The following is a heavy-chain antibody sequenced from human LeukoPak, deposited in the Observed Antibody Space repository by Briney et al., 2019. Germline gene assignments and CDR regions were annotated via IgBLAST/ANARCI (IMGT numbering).Heavy chain of an antibody. CDR3: ARGQSDPSFGWFDP. CDR2: INPTGGST. V-gene: IGHV1-46*01. Sequence: GASVKVSCKASGYTFTSYGISWVRQAPGQGLDWMGVINPTGGSTSYAQKFQGRVTMTRDTSTSTVYMELSSLRSEDTAFYYCARGQSDPSFGWFDPWGQGTLVTVSS. D-gene: IGHD3-10*01. J-gene: IGHJ5*02. CDR1: GYTFTSYG.